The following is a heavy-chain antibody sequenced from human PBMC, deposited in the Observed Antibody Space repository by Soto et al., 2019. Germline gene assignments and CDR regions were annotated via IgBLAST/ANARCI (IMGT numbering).Heavy chain of an antibody. Sequence: SVEAACRVSGGKYSSYAISWVRQAPAQGLAWMGGIIPIFGTANYAQKFQGRVTITADESTSTAYLELRSLRSEDTAVHYCATTRTPKDYKGKSHGQGCFECWHKGTRVSASS. CDR2: IIPIFGTA. J-gene: IGHJ4*02. D-gene: IGHD1-20*01. CDR1: GGKYSSYA. CDR3: ATTRTPKDYKGKSHGQGCFEC. V-gene: IGHV1-69*13.